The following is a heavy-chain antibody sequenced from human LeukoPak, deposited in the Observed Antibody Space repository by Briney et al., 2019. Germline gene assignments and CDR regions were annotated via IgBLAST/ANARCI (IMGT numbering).Heavy chain of an antibody. CDR1: GGSISSYY. J-gene: IGHJ2*01. CDR3: ARDGGGFDL. CDR2: IYDSGST. V-gene: IGHV4-59*01. Sequence: PSETLSLTCTVSGGSISSYYWSWIRQPPGKGLEWIGYIYDSGSTKYNPSLKSRVNTSVDTFKNQFSLKLRSVTAADTAVYFCARDGGGFDLWGRGTLVTVSS. D-gene: IGHD3-10*01.